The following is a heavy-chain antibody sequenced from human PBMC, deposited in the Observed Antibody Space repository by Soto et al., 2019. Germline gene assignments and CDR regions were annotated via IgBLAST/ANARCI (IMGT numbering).Heavy chain of an antibody. J-gene: IGHJ6*03. Sequence: SETLSLTCAVYGGSFSGYYWSWIRQPPGKGLEWIGEINHSGSTNYNPSLKSRATISVDTSKNQFSLKLSSVTAADTAVYYCARGAVAVAVSALAYYMDVWGKGTTVTVSS. V-gene: IGHV4-34*01. CDR1: GGSFSGYY. CDR3: ARGAVAVAVSALAYYMDV. CDR2: INHSGST. D-gene: IGHD2-15*01.